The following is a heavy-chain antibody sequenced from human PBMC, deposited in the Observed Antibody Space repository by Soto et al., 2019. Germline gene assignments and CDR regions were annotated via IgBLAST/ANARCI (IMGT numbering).Heavy chain of an antibody. CDR3: AKRRGAGGHFDY. Sequence: DVQLLESGGGLVQPEGSLRLSCAASGFTFSSYAMGWVRQGPGKGLEWVAVVSIGGSTHYADSVRGRFTISRDNSMNTLSLQMNSLTAEDTAVYFCAKRRGAGGHFDYWGQVALVTVSS. CDR2: VSIGGST. CDR1: GFTFSSYA. D-gene: IGHD2-15*01. V-gene: IGHV3-23*01. J-gene: IGHJ4*02.